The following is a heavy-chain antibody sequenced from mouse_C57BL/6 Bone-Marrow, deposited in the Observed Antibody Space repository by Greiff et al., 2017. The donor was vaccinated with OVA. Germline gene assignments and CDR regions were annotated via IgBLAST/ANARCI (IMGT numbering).Heavy chain of an antibody. CDR2: IDPSDSYT. V-gene: IGHV1-50*01. D-gene: IGHD1-1*01. J-gene: IGHJ2*01. CDR3: ASNHYGSSYPYFDY. CDR1: GYTFTSYW. Sequence: VQLQQPGAELVKPGASVKLSCKASGYTFTSYWMQWVKQRPGQGLEWIGEIDPSDSYTNYNQKFKGKATLTVDTSSSTAYMQLSSLTSEDSAVYYCASNHYGSSYPYFDYWGQGTTLTVSS.